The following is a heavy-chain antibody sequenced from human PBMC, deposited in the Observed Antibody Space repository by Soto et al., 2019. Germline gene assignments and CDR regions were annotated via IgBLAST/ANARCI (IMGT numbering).Heavy chain of an antibody. Sequence: SETLSLTCTVSGGSIGSYYWSRIRQPPGKGLEWIGYIYESGSTNSNPSLQSRVTISVDTSKNQFYLNLSPVTAADTATYYCARARITLVREIIKYNMDIWGQGTTVTVSS. D-gene: IGHD3-10*01. CDR1: GGSIGSYY. CDR3: ARARITLVREIIKYNMDI. J-gene: IGHJ6*02. CDR2: IYESGST. V-gene: IGHV4-59*01.